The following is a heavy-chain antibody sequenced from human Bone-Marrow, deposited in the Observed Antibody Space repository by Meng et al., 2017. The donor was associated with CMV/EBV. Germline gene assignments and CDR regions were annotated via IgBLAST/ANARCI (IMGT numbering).Heavy chain of an antibody. Sequence: SVKVSCKASGGTFSSYAISWVRQAPGQGLEWMGGIIPILGIANYAQKFQGRVTITADKSTSTAYMELSSLRSEDTAVYYCATPYYDILTGYWGEYYYGMAVWGQGTTVPVSS. CDR2: IIPILGIA. CDR3: ATPYYDILTGYWGEYYYGMAV. CDR1: GGTFSSYA. J-gene: IGHJ6*02. D-gene: IGHD3-9*01. V-gene: IGHV1-69*10.